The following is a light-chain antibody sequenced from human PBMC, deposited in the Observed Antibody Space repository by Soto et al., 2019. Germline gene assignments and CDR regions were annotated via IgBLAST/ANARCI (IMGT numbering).Light chain of an antibody. Sequence: QPVLTQSPSASASLGASVKLTCTLSSGRSNYAIAWHQQQPEKGSRYLMKLNSDGSHSKGDGIPDRFSGSISGAERYLTSSSLQSEDEADYYCQTWGTAIHDVVFGGETNLTVL. CDR1: SGRSNYA. V-gene: IGLV4-69*01. CDR2: LNSDGSH. J-gene: IGLJ2*01. CDR3: QTWGTAIHDVV.